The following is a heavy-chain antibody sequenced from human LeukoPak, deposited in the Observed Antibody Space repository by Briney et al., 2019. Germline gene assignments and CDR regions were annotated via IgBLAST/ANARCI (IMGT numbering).Heavy chain of an antibody. D-gene: IGHD3-3*01. Sequence: GESLKISWKGFGYNFTSYWIGWVRPMPGKGVEWMGIIYPGDSDTRYSPSFQGQVTISADKSISTAYLQWSSLKASDTAMYYCARGESITIFGMVSGGYFDYWGQGTLVTVSS. V-gene: IGHV5-51*01. CDR1: GYNFTSYW. CDR2: IYPGDSDT. CDR3: ARGESITIFGMVSGGYFDY. J-gene: IGHJ4*02.